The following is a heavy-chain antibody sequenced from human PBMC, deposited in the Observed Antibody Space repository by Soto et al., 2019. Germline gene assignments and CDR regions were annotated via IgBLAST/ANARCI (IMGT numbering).Heavy chain of an antibody. CDR2: ISGSGGST. D-gene: IGHD3-10*01. J-gene: IGHJ5*02. V-gene: IGHV3-23*01. CDR3: AKAGGPWLGEFPIWFAP. CDR1: GFTFSSYA. Sequence: GGSLRLSCAASGFTFSSYAMSWVRQAPGKGLEWVSAISGSGGSTYYADSVKGRFTISRDNSKNTLYLQMNSLRAEDTAVFFCAKAGGPWLGEFPIWFAPWGQGTLVTVTS.